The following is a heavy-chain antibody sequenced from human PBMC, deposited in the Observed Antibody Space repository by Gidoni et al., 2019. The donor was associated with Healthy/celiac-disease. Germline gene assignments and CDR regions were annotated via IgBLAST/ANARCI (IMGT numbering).Heavy chain of an antibody. CDR1: GFTFDDYA. CDR3: AKVYGMATTFGPFDY. J-gene: IGHJ4*02. CDR2: ISWNSGSI. Sequence: EVQLVESGGGLVQPGRSLRLSCAASGFTFDDYAMHWVRQAPGKGLEGVSGISWNSGSIGYADSVKGRFTISRDNAKNSLYLQMNSLRAEDTALYYCAKVYGMATTFGPFDYWGQGTLVTVSS. D-gene: IGHD1-1*01. V-gene: IGHV3-9*01.